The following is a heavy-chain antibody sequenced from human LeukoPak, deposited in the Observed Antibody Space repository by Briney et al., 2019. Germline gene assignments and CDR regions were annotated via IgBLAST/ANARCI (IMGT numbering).Heavy chain of an antibody. CDR2: ISYHGTNK. V-gene: IGHV3-30*04. D-gene: IGHD2-15*01. Sequence: GGSLRLSCAASGFTFSSYAMHWVRQAPGKGLEWVAVISYHGTNKNYADSVKGRFTISRDNSKNTLYLQMNSLRPEDTAMYYCARGQHRVAYSDDAFDVWGQGTMVTVSS. J-gene: IGHJ3*01. CDR3: ARGQHRVAYSDDAFDV. CDR1: GFTFSSYA.